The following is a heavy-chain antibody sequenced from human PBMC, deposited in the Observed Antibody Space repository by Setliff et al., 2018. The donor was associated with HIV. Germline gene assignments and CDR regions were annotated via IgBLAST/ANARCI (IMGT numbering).Heavy chain of an antibody. J-gene: IGHJ4*02. CDR3: ASLLPVDY. CDR2: IKEDGSEK. CDR1: GFTFDDHA. V-gene: IGHV3-7*03. Sequence: HPGGSLRLSCAASGFTFDDHAMAWVRQAPGKGLEWVASIKEDGSEKYYVDSLKGRFTISRDTAKNTLYLQVSSLRAEDTAVYYCASLLPVDYWGQGTLVTVSS. D-gene: IGHD2-15*01.